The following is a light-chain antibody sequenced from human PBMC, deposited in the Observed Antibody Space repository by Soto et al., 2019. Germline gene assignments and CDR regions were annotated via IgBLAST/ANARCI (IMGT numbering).Light chain of an antibody. V-gene: IGKV1-8*01. CDR2: AAS. CDR1: QGISSY. J-gene: IGKJ1*01. CDR3: QQYNSYWT. Sequence: AIRMTQSPSSLSASTGDRVTITCRASQGISSYLAWYQQKPGKAPKLLIYAASTLQSGVPSRFSGSGSGTDFTLTISCLQSEDFATYYCQQYNSYWTFGQGTKVDNK.